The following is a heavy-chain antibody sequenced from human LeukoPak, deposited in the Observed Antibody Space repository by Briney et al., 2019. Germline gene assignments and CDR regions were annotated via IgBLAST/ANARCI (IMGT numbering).Heavy chain of an antibody. CDR3: ARGVSSGYWGDAFDI. Sequence: SVKVSCKASGGTFSSYAISWVRQAPGQGLEWMGGIIPIFGTANYAQKFQGRVTITTDESTSTAYMELSSLRSEDTAVYYCARGVSSGYWGDAFDIWGQGTMVTVSS. D-gene: IGHD3-22*01. CDR1: GGTFSSYA. V-gene: IGHV1-69*05. J-gene: IGHJ3*02. CDR2: IIPIFGTA.